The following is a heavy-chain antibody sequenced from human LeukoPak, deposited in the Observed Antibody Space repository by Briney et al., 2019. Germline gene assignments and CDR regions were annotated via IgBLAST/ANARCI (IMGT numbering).Heavy chain of an antibody. Sequence: ASVKVSCKTSGYTFTGYYMHWVRQAPGQGLEWMGWINPNGSVTNCAQRFQGRVTMTRDTSISAAYMELRWLTSDDTAVYYCARERGGNSPFDSWGQGTLVTVSS. V-gene: IGHV1-2*02. CDR1: GYTFTGYY. D-gene: IGHD4-23*01. J-gene: IGHJ4*02. CDR3: ARERGGNSPFDS. CDR2: INPNGSVT.